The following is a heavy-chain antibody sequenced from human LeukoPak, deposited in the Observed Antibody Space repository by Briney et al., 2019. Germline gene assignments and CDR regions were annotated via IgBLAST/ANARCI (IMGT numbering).Heavy chain of an antibody. Sequence: GGSLRLSCAASGFTFSSYGMSWVRQAPGKGLEWVSAISGSGGSTYYADSVKGRFTISRDNSKNTLYLQMNSLRAEDTAVYYCAKAAPGHYHDSSGSTGDYWGQGTLVTVSS. CDR3: AKAAPGHYHDSSGSTGDY. CDR2: ISGSGGST. CDR1: GFTFSSYG. J-gene: IGHJ4*02. D-gene: IGHD3-22*01. V-gene: IGHV3-23*01.